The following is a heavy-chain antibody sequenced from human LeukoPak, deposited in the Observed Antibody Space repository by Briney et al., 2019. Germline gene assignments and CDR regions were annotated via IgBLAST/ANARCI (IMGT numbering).Heavy chain of an antibody. CDR2: VHLDGRT. CDR3: AREGGFYRPLDY. V-gene: IGHV4-4*02. Sequence: RTSETLSLTCDVSGGSVTSTNWWTWFRQPPGKGLEWIGEVHLDGRTNYNPSLKSRLVMSADSPENHISLKLTSVTAADTAVYYCAREGGFYRPLDYSGQGTLVTVSS. D-gene: IGHD6-25*01. CDR1: GGSVTSTNW. J-gene: IGHJ4*02.